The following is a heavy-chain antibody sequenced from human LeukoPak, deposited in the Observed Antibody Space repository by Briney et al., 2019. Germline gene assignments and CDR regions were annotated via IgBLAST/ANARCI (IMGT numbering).Heavy chain of an antibody. CDR1: GFTFSSYA. V-gene: IGHV3-64*01. J-gene: IGHJ4*02. CDR3: ARLDGYNYDY. CDR2: ISSNGGST. Sequence: GGSLRLSCAASGFTFSSYAMHWVRQAPGEGLEYVSAISSNGGSTYYANSVKGRFTISRDNSKNTLYLQMGSLRAEDMAVYYCARLDGYNYDYWGQGTLVTVSS. D-gene: IGHD5-24*01.